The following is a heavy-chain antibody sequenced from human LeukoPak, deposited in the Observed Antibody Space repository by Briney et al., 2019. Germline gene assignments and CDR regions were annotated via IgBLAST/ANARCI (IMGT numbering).Heavy chain of an antibody. CDR3: ASCGSSSFYYYYYYMDV. Sequence: PGGTLRLSCAASGFTFSSYGMSWVRQAPGKGLEWVSAISGSGGSTYYADSVKGRFTISRDNSKNTLYLQMNSLRAEDTAVYYCASCGSSSFYYYYYYMDVWGKGTTVTISS. D-gene: IGHD6-13*01. CDR2: ISGSGGST. V-gene: IGHV3-23*01. J-gene: IGHJ6*03. CDR1: GFTFSSYG.